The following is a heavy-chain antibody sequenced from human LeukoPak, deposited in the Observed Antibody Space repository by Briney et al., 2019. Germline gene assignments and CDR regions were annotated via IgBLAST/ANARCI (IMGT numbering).Heavy chain of an antibody. CDR3: ARSFRELWPSFDY. V-gene: IGHV1-69*13. Sequence: SVKVSCKASGGTFSSYAISWVRQAPGQGLEWMGGIIPIFGTANYAQKFQGRVTITADESTSTAYMELSSLRSEDTAVYYCARSFRELWPSFDYWGQGTLVTVSS. J-gene: IGHJ4*02. D-gene: IGHD1-26*01. CDR2: IIPIFGTA. CDR1: GGTFSSYA.